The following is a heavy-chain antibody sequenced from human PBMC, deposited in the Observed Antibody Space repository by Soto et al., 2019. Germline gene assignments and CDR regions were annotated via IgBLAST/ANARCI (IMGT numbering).Heavy chain of an antibody. CDR3: ARDGSGYRSRASPMDV. CDR2: IIPIFGTA. D-gene: IGHD3-22*01. CDR1: GDTFSSYA. Sequence: QVQLVQSGAEVTKPGSSVKVSCKASGDTFSSYAISWVRQATGQGLEWMGGIIPIFGTANYTQKFQGRVTITADESTSTAYMELSSLRSEDTVVYYCARDGSGYRSRASPMDVWGQGTTVTVSS. V-gene: IGHV1-69*01. J-gene: IGHJ6*02.